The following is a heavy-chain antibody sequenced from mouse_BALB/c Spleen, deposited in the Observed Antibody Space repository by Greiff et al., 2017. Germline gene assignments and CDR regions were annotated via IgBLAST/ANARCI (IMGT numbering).Heavy chain of an antibody. CDR3: ASDGNYAMDY. CDR2: IDPANGNT. CDR1: GFNIKDTY. J-gene: IGHJ4*01. V-gene: IGHV14-3*02. Sequence: VQLKESGAELVKPGASVKLSCTASGFNIKDTYMHWVKQRPEQGLEWIGRIDPANGNTKYDPKFQGKATITADTSSNTAYLQLSSLTSEDTAVYYCASDGNYAMDYWGQGTSVTVSS. D-gene: IGHD2-1*01.